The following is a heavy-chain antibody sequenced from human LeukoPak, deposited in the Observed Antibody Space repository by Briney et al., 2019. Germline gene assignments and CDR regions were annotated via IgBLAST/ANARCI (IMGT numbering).Heavy chain of an antibody. D-gene: IGHD6-13*01. CDR2: IFYSGSI. Sequence: PSETLSLTCAVSGGSISTYNWWSWVRQPPGKGLEWIGEIFYSGSINYNPSLKSRVTLSVDTSKNQFSLKLSSVTAADTAVYYCAREPAALDCWGQGTLVTVSS. J-gene: IGHJ4*02. CDR3: AREPAALDC. CDR1: GGSISTYNW. V-gene: IGHV4-4*02.